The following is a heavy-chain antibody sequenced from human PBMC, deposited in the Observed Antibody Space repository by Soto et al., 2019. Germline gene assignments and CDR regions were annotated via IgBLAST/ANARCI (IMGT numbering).Heavy chain of an antibody. Sequence: GSLRLSCAASGFTFSSYAMSWVRQAPGKGLEWVSAISGSGGSTYYADSVKGRFTISRDNSKNTLYLQMNSLRAEDTAVYYCAKVRKITMIVVSGGMDVWGQGTTVTVSS. D-gene: IGHD3-22*01. CDR2: ISGSGGST. J-gene: IGHJ6*02. V-gene: IGHV3-23*01. CDR3: AKVRKITMIVVSGGMDV. CDR1: GFTFSSYA.